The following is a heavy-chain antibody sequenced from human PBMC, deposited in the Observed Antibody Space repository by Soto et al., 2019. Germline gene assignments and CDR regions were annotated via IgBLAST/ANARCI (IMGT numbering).Heavy chain of an antibody. CDR1: GYTFTGYY. CDR2: INPNSGGT. J-gene: IGHJ3*02. Sequence: VASVKVSCKASGYTFTGYYMHWVRQAPGQGLEWMGWINPNSGGTNYAQKFQGRVTMTRHTSISTAYMELSRLRSDDTALYYYARYFPLLTIFGPLSPPGAFDIWGQGTMVTVSS. V-gene: IGHV1-2*02. CDR3: ARYFPLLTIFGPLSPPGAFDI. D-gene: IGHD3-3*01.